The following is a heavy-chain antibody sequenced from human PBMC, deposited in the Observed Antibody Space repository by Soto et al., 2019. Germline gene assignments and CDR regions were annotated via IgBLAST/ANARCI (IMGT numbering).Heavy chain of an antibody. Sequence: SETLSLTCTVSGGSISTYYWTWIRQPPGKGLEWIGYIYYSGSTSYNPSLKSRVTISVDTSKNQFSLKLRSVTAADTAVYYCASDRSSGWEQGYGMNVWGQGPTVTSP. CDR1: GGSISTYY. J-gene: IGHJ6*02. V-gene: IGHV4-59*01. D-gene: IGHD6-19*01. CDR2: IYYSGST. CDR3: ASDRSSGWEQGYGMNV.